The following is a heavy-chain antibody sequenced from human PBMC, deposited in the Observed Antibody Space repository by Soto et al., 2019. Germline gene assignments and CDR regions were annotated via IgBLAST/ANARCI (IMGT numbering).Heavy chain of an antibody. CDR3: ARDRVVGATTSGGTDY. V-gene: IGHV1-69*12. Sequence: QVQLVQSGAEVKKPGSSVKVSCKASGGTFSSYAISWVRQAPGQGLEWMGRIIPIFGTANYAQKFQGRVPITGDESTSTAYMELSSLRSEDTAVYYCARDRVVGATTSGGTDYWGQGTMVTVSS. CDR2: IIPIFGTA. J-gene: IGHJ4*02. D-gene: IGHD1-26*01. CDR1: GGTFSSYA.